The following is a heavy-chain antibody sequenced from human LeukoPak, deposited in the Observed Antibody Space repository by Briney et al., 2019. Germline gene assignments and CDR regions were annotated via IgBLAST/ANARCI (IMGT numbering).Heavy chain of an antibody. J-gene: IGHJ3*02. CDR3: ARERTNDGFDI. D-gene: IGHD1-7*01. CDR2: IYYSGYT. Sequence: PSETLSLTCTVSGGSISGYYWSWIRQPPGKGLEWIGYIYYSGYTIYNPSLKSRVTISVDTSKNQFSLKLSSVTAADTAVYYCARERTNDGFDIWGQGTMVTVSS. CDR1: GGSISGYY. V-gene: IGHV4-59*01.